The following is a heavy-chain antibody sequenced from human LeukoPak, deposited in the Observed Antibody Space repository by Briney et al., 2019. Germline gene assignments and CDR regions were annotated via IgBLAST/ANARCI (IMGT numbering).Heavy chain of an antibody. D-gene: IGHD3/OR15-3a*01. Sequence: PSETLSLTCTVSGGSISSYYWSWIRQPPGKGLEWIGYIYYSGSTYYNPSLRSRVTISVDTSKNQFSLKLSSVTAADTAVYYCATSIRVWGLVTYFDYWGQGTLVTVSS. CDR2: IYYSGST. J-gene: IGHJ4*02. V-gene: IGHV4-59*12. CDR3: ATSIRVWGLVTYFDY. CDR1: GGSISSYY.